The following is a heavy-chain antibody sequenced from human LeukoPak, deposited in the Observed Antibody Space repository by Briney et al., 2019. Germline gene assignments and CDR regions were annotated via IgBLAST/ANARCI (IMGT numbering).Heavy chain of an antibody. CDR2: ISYDGTNE. V-gene: IGHV3-30*18. Sequence: GGSLRLSCAASGFTFSSNGMHWVRQAPGKGLEWVTAISYDGTNEYFADSVNGRFSISRDNSKNTMYLHMASLRTEDTAVYYCAKDRGYCSGGSCYDFDYWGQGALVTVSS. D-gene: IGHD2-15*01. CDR3: AKDRGYCSGGSCYDFDY. J-gene: IGHJ4*02. CDR1: GFTFSSNG.